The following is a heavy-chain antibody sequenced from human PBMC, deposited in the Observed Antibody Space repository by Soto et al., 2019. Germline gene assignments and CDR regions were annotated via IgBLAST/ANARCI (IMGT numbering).Heavy chain of an antibody. D-gene: IGHD3-3*01. J-gene: IGHJ1*01. CDR1: GGTFSSYD. Sequence: GASVKVSCKASGGTFSSYDISWVRQAPGQGLEWMGGIVPIFGTANYAQKFQGRVTIIADESTSTAYMELSSLRSEDTAVYYCARLIGGRFQHWGQGTLVTVSS. CDR3: ARLIGGRFQH. V-gene: IGHV1-69*13. CDR2: IVPIFGTA.